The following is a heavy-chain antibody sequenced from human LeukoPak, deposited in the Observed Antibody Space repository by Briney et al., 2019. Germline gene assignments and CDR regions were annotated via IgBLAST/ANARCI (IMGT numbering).Heavy chain of an antibody. CDR3: ASSAFGKRFTMIGGYFDY. J-gene: IGHJ4*02. Sequence: SVKVSCKASGYTFTSYGISWVRPAPGQGLEWMGRIIPILGIANYAQKFQGRVTITADKSTSTAYMELSSLRSEDTAVYYCASSAFGKRFTMIGGYFDYWGQGTLVTVSS. CDR1: GYTFTSYG. D-gene: IGHD3-22*01. CDR2: IIPILGIA. V-gene: IGHV1-69*04.